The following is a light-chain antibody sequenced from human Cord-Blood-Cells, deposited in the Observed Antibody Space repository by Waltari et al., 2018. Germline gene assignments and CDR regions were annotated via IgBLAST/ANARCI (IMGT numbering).Light chain of an antibody. CDR1: QSISSY. J-gene: IGKJ4*01. CDR2: AAS. Sequence: IQMTQSPSSLSASVVDRVTITCRASQSISSYLNRYQQKPGKAPKLLIYAASRLQSGVPPRFSGSGSGTDFTLTISSLQPEDFATYYCQQSYSTPRLTFGGGTKVEIK. CDR3: QQSYSTPRLT. V-gene: IGKV1-39*01.